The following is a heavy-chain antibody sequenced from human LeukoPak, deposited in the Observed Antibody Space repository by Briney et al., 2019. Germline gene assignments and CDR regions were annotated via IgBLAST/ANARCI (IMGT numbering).Heavy chain of an antibody. D-gene: IGHD5-18*01. Sequence: SETLSLTCAVYGGSFSGYYWSWIRQPPGKGLEWIGEINHSGSTNYNPSLKGRVTISVDTSKNQFSLKLSSVTAADTAVYYCARHPARIQLWSNPDPQYYFDYWGQGTLVTVSS. CDR1: GGSFSGYY. CDR3: ARHPARIQLWSNPDPQYYFDY. CDR2: INHSGST. J-gene: IGHJ4*02. V-gene: IGHV4-34*01.